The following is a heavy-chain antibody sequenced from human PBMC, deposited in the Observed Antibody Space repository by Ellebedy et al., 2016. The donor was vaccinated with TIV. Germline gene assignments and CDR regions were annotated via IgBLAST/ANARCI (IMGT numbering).Heavy chain of an antibody. Sequence: SETLSLXXTVSGGSFSSYYWSWIRQAAGKGLEWIGRSFMGGSTTYNPSLKNRVTMSADASTTQLSLSLSSVTAADTAVYFCARLMQSRDRSHWYFDLWGRGTLVTVSS. J-gene: IGHJ2*01. V-gene: IGHV4-4*07. D-gene: IGHD1-14*01. CDR3: ARLMQSRDRSHWYFDL. CDR2: SFMGGST. CDR1: GGSFSSYY.